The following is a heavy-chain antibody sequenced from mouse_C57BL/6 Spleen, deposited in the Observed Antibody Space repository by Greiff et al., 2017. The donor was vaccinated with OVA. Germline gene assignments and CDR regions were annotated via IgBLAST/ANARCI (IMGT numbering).Heavy chain of an antibody. CDR3: ARSYYGYAAY. CDR2: ISSGSSTI. Sequence: EVHLVESGGGLVKPGGSLKLSCAASGFTFSDYGMHWVRQAPEKGLEWVAYISSGSSTIYYADTVKGRFTISRDNAKNTLFLQMTSLRSEDTAMYYCARSYYGYAAYWGQGTLVTVSA. V-gene: IGHV5-17*01. CDR1: GFTFSDYG. D-gene: IGHD2-2*01. J-gene: IGHJ3*01.